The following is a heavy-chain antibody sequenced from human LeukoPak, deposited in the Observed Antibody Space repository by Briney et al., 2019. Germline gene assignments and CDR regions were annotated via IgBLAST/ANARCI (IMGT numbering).Heavy chain of an antibody. D-gene: IGHD5-18*01. CDR3: VRRRYNYGFDS. V-gene: IGHV4-4*02. Sequence: PSESLSLTCAVSGTSINNNKWWSWVRQPPGKGLEWIGGIYHSGSTNYNPSLKSRVTMSVDKSKNQFSLKLSSVTAADTAVFYCVRRRYNYGFDSWGQGTLVTVSS. CDR2: IYHSGST. CDR1: GTSINNNKW. J-gene: IGHJ4*02.